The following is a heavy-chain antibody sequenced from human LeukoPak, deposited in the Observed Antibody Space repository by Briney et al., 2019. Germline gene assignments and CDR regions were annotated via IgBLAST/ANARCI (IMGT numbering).Heavy chain of an antibody. D-gene: IGHD6-13*01. J-gene: IGHJ3*02. V-gene: IGHV4-4*02. CDR3: TRKISTRPDDAFDI. CDR1: GGSISSSNW. CDR2: IYHSGST. Sequence: SETLSLTCAVSGGSISSSNWWSWVRQPPGKGLEWIGEIYHSGSTNYNPSLKSRVTMSIDTSKNQFSLRLGSVTAADTAVYYCTRKISTRPDDAFDIWGQGTMVTVSS.